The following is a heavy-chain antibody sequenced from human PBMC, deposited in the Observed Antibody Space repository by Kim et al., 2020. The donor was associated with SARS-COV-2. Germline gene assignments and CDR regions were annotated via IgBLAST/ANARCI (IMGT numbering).Heavy chain of an antibody. CDR2: IYYSGST. J-gene: IGHJ3*02. CDR3: ARDGYSGFYAFDI. CDR1: GGSISSGGYY. Sequence: SETLSLTCTVSGGSISSGGYYWSWIRQHPGKGLEWIGYIYYSGSTYYNPSLKSRVTISVDTSKNQFSLKLSSVTAADTAVYYCARDGYSGFYAFDIWGQGTMVTVSS. V-gene: IGHV4-31*03. D-gene: IGHD1-26*01.